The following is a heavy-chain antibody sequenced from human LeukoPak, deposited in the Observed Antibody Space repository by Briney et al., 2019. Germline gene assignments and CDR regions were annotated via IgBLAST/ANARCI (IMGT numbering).Heavy chain of an antibody. Sequence: SETLSLTCTVSGGSISSYYWSWIRQPAGKGLEWIGHIYNSGSTNYNPSLKGRVTMSVATSKNQFSLNLRSVTAADTAVYYCARHFSGAAAPLPFDYWGQGTLVTVSS. J-gene: IGHJ4*02. V-gene: IGHV4-4*07. CDR1: GGSISSYY. CDR2: IYNSGST. CDR3: ARHFSGAAAPLPFDY. D-gene: IGHD6-13*01.